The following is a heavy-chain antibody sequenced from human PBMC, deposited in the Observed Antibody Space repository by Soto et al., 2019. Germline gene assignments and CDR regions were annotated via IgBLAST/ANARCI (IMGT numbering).Heavy chain of an antibody. J-gene: IGHJ4*02. CDR1: GFIFNNYA. V-gene: IGHV3-30-3*01. Sequence: QVQLVESGGGVVQPGTSLRLSCVTSGFIFNNYALYWVRQAPGKGLEWVASISVDGTKENYADSVKGRCSISRDKSKNTLYLQMNSLRAEDTAVYYCARDYSYACDYWGQGTLVTVSS. CDR2: ISVDGTKE. D-gene: IGHD3-16*01. CDR3: ARDYSYACDY.